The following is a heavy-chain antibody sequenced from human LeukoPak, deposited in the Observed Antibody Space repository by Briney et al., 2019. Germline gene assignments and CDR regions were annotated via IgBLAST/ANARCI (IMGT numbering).Heavy chain of an antibody. V-gene: IGHV1-69*13. Sequence: GASVKVSCKASGGTFSSYAIGWVRQAPGQGLEWMGGIIPIFGTANYAQKFQGRVTITADESTSTAYMELSSLRSEDTAVYYCAGSRTGYYSSDYWGQGTLVTVSS. CDR2: IIPIFGTA. CDR3: AGSRTGYYSSDY. CDR1: GGTFSSYA. D-gene: IGHD3/OR15-3a*01. J-gene: IGHJ4*02.